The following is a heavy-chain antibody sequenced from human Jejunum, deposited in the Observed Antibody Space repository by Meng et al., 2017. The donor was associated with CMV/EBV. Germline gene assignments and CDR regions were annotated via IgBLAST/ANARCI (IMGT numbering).Heavy chain of an antibody. Sequence: QGHAGESVGGLARLAGFLRVACAASGFTFRDYYMSWIRQVPGKELEWVSYISGSSSYTNYADSVKGRFTISRDNDKNSLYLQMDSLRAEDTAVYYCTRGRWLSDDYWDQGTLVTVSS. V-gene: IGHV3-11*06. CDR2: ISGSSSYT. CDR1: GFTFRDYY. J-gene: IGHJ4*02. CDR3: TRGRWLSDDY. D-gene: IGHD6-19*01.